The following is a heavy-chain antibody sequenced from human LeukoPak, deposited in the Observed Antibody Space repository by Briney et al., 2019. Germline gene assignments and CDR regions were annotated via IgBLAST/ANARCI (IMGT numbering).Heavy chain of an antibody. Sequence: GSSVKVSCKASGYNFSGHYMHWVRQAPGQGLEWMGWIKPSNGDTKYAQNFQGRVTMNRDTSISTAYMELSSLRSDDTAVYYCASPPLSSAMYYAHWGQGTLVTVSS. CDR1: GYNFSGHY. CDR3: ASPPLSSAMYYAH. J-gene: IGHJ4*02. CDR2: IKPSNGDT. D-gene: IGHD1-26*01. V-gene: IGHV1-2*02.